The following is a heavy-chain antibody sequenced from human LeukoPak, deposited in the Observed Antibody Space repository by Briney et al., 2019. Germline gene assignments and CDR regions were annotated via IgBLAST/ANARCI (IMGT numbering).Heavy chain of an antibody. J-gene: IGHJ4*02. CDR2: INPNRGST. CDR1: GYTFTSYY. V-gene: IGHV1-46*01. Sequence: GASVKVSCKASGYTFTSYYMYWVRQAPGQGLEWMGTINPNRGSTSYAQKFQGRVTMTRDMSTSTVYMELSSLRSEDTAVYYCATGGHVRVYDSSAYYGHYWGQGTLVTVSS. D-gene: IGHD3-22*01. CDR3: ATGGHVRVYDSSAYYGHY.